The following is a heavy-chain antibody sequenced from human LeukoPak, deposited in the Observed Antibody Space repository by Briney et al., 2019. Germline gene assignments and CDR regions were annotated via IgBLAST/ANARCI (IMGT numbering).Heavy chain of an antibody. CDR1: GDSISSYY. J-gene: IGHJ4*02. Sequence: PSETLSLTCDVSGDSISSYYWSWIRQPAGKGLEWLGRIYSSGRTNYNPSLKSRVTMSVDTSKNQVSLRLTSVTAADTAVYSCARDGGDGLFDHWGQGTLVTVSS. V-gene: IGHV4-4*07. D-gene: IGHD4-17*01. CDR3: ARDGGDGLFDH. CDR2: IYSSGRT.